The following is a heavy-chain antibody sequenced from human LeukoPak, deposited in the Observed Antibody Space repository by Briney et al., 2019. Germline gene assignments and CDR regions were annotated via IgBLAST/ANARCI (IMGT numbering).Heavy chain of an antibody. J-gene: IGHJ4*02. D-gene: IGHD6-19*01. CDR3: ARAPNGWYFDY. Sequence: GGSLRLSCAASGFTVSSVYRSWVRRAPGKGLEWVSAIYNDGNTYYADSVKGRFTIFRDNSKNTLYLQMNSLRVEDTAVYYCARAPNGWYFDYWGQGSLVTVSS. V-gene: IGHV3-53*01. CDR1: GFTVSSVY. CDR2: IYNDGNT.